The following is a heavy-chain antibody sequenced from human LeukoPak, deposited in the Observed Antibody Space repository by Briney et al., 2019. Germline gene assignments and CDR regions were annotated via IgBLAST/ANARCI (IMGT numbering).Heavy chain of an antibody. J-gene: IGHJ6*02. CDR1: GYTFTNYY. D-gene: IGHD3-10*01. CDR3: ARSYGSGSYYYYGMDV. Sequence: ASVNVSCKASGYTFTNYYMYWVRQAPGQGLEWMGIINPSGGSTSYAQKFQGRVTMTRDTSTSTVYMELSSLRSEDTAVYYCARSYGSGSYYYYGMDVWGQGTTVTVSS. V-gene: IGHV1-46*01. CDR2: INPSGGST.